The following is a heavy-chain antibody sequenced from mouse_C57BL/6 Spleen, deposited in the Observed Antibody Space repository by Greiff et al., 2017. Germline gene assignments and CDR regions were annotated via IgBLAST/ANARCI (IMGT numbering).Heavy chain of an antibody. CDR2: ISYDGSN. Sequence: EVKVEESGPGLVKPSQSLSLTCSVTGYSITSGYYWNWIRQFPGNKLEWMGYISYDGSNNYNPSLKNRISITRDTSKNQFFLKLNSVTTEDTATYYCARFHYAMDYWGQGTSVTVSS. CDR3: ARFHYAMDY. J-gene: IGHJ4*01. CDR1: GYSITSGYY. V-gene: IGHV3-6*01.